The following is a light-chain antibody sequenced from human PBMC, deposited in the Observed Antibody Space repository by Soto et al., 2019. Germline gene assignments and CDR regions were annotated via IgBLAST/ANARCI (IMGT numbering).Light chain of an antibody. CDR1: QSISSW. CDR2: KAP. Sequence: IQMTQSPATLSASVGDRVTITCRASQSISSWLAWYQQKPGKAPKLLIYKAPSLESGVPSRFSGSGSGTEFTLTISSLQPDDFATYYCQQYNSYWTFGQGTKVDIK. V-gene: IGKV1-5*03. J-gene: IGKJ1*01. CDR3: QQYNSYWT.